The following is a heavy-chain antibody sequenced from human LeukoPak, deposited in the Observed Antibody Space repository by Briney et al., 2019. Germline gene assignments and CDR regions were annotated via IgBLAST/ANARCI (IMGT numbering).Heavy chain of an antibody. Sequence: GASVKVSCKASGYTFTSYYMHWVRQAPGQGLEWMGIINPSGGSTSYAQKFQGRVTMTRDTSKNQFSLKLSSVTAADTAVYYCARVYDSSGYLMYYFDYWGQGTLVTVSS. J-gene: IGHJ4*02. CDR2: INPSGGST. V-gene: IGHV1-46*01. D-gene: IGHD3-22*01. CDR1: GYTFTSYY. CDR3: ARVYDSSGYLMYYFDY.